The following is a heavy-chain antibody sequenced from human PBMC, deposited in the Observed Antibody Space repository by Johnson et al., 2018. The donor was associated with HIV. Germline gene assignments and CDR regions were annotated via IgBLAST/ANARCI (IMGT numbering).Heavy chain of an antibody. CDR2: ITVSGDNT. CDR3: AKGVRGSSCYDAFDI. J-gene: IGHJ3*02. D-gene: IGHD6-6*01. V-gene: IGHV3-23*04. CDR1: GFTFEDYG. Sequence: VQLVESGGGLVQSGGSLRLSCAASGFTFEDYGMSWVRQAPGKGLEWVSAITVSGDNTYYADSVKGRFTISRDNSKNTLYLQMSSLRADDTAVYYCAKGVRGSSCYDAFDIWGQGTMVTVS.